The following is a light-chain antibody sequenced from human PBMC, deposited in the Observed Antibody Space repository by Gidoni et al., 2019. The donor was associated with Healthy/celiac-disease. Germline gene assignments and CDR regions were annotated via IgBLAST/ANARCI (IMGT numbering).Light chain of an antibody. CDR1: SSAVGGYNY. Sequence: QSALTQPASVSGSPGQSITISCTGTSSAVGGYNYVSWYQQHPGKAPKLMIYEVSNRPSGVSNRFSGSKSGNTASLTISGLQAEDEADYYCSSYTSSSPWVFGGGTKLTV. CDR2: EVS. V-gene: IGLV2-14*01. CDR3: SSYTSSSPWV. J-gene: IGLJ3*02.